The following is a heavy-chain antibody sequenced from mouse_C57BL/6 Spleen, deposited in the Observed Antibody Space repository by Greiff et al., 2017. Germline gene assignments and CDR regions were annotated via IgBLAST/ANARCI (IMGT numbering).Heavy chain of an antibody. CDR1: GYAFSSSW. CDR2: IYPGGGDT. V-gene: IGHV1-82*01. J-gene: IGHJ4*01. CDR3: AYVMGAMDY. Sequence: VQLQQSGPELVKPGASVKISCTASGYAFSSSWMNWVKQRPGKGLEWIGRIYPGGGDTNYTGKFTGKATLTADKSSSTAYMKFSSLRSEDSAVDFCAYVMGAMDYWGQGTSVTVSS.